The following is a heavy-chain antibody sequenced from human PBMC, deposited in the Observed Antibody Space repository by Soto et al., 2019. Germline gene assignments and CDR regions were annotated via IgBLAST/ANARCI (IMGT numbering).Heavy chain of an antibody. CDR3: AGYCSGGSCYYGMDV. CDR2: ISSSSSYI. CDR1: GFTFSSYS. V-gene: IGHV3-21*01. Sequence: EVQLVESGGGLVKPGGSLRLSCAASGFTFSSYSMNWVRQAPGKGLEWVSSISSSSSYIYYADSVKGRFTISRDNAKNSLYLQMNSLRAEDTGVYYCAGYCSGGSCYYGMDVWGQGTTVTVSS. J-gene: IGHJ6*02. D-gene: IGHD2-15*01.